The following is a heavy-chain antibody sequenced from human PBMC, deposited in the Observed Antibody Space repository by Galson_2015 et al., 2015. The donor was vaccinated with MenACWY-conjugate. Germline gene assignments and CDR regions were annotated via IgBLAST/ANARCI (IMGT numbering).Heavy chain of an antibody. CDR3: AVYCSSTRCYGASGGY. Sequence: SLRLSCAASGFTFSSYWMHWVRQAPGKGLVWVSLINSDGSSTSYADSVKGRFTISRDKAKNTLYLQMNSLRAEDTAVYYCAVYCSSTRCYGASGGYWGQGTLVTVSS. V-gene: IGHV3-74*01. CDR2: INSDGSST. J-gene: IGHJ4*02. CDR1: GFTFSSYW. D-gene: IGHD2-2*01.